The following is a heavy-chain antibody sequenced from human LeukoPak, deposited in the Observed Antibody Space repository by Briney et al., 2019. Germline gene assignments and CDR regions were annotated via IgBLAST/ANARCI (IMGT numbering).Heavy chain of an antibody. CDR3: ARDHYDILTGSYSYYYYMDV. J-gene: IGHJ6*03. D-gene: IGHD3-9*01. CDR1: GGSISSYY. V-gene: IGHV4-59*12. CDR2: IYYSGST. Sequence: RPSETLSLTCTVSGGSISSYYWSWIRQPPGKGLEWIGYIYYSGSTNYNPSLKSRVTISVDTSKNQFSLKLSSVTAADTAVYYCARDHYDILTGSYSYYYYMDVWGKGTTVTISS.